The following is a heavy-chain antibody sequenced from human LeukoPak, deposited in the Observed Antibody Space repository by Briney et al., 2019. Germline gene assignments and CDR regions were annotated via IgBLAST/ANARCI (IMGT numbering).Heavy chain of an antibody. CDR2: IYPGDSDT. Sequence: GESLKISCKGSGYSFTSYWIGWVRQMPGKGLEWMGIIYPGDSDTRYSPSFQGQVTISADKSISTAYLQWSSLKASDTAMYYCARPIYYDSSGYFWGYYFDYWGQGTLVTVSS. D-gene: IGHD3-22*01. V-gene: IGHV5-51*01. CDR3: ARPIYYDSSGYFWGYYFDY. CDR1: GYSFTSYW. J-gene: IGHJ4*02.